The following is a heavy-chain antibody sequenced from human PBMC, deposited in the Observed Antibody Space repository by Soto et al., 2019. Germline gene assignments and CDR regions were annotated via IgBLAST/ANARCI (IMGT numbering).Heavy chain of an antibody. V-gene: IGHV4-59*01. Sequence: SETLSLTCTVSGGSISSYYWSWIRQPPGKGLEWIGYIYYSGSTNYNPSLKSRVTISVDTSKNQFSLKLSSVTAADTAVYYCARMYDVVAFDYWGQGTLVTVLL. D-gene: IGHD2-15*01. CDR3: ARMYDVVAFDY. CDR2: IYYSGST. J-gene: IGHJ4*02. CDR1: GGSISSYY.